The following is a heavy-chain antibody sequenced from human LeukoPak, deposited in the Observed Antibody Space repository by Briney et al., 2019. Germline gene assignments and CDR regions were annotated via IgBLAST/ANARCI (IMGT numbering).Heavy chain of an antibody. CDR3: AKAGSGVRTPDY. CDR1: GFTFSSYA. Sequence: GGSLRLSCAASGFTFSSYAMSWVRQAPGRGLEWASAISGSGGSTYYADSVKGRFTISRDNSKNTLYLQMNSLRAEDTAVYYCAKAGSGVRTPDYWGQGTLVTVSS. D-gene: IGHD3-3*01. CDR2: ISGSGGST. V-gene: IGHV3-23*01. J-gene: IGHJ4*02.